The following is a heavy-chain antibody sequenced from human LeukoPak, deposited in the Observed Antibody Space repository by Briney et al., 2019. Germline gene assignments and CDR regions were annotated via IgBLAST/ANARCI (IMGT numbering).Heavy chain of an antibody. J-gene: IGHJ4*02. CDR3: ARSLNYYDSSGYLSIGY. CDR1: GFTFSDYY. Sequence: GGSLRLSCAASGFTFSDYYMSWIRQAPGKGLEWVSYISSSGSTIYYADSVKGRFTISRDNAKNSLYLQMNILRAEDTAVYYCARSLNYYDSSGYLSIGYWGQGTLVTVSS. V-gene: IGHV3-11*01. D-gene: IGHD3-22*01. CDR2: ISSSGSTI.